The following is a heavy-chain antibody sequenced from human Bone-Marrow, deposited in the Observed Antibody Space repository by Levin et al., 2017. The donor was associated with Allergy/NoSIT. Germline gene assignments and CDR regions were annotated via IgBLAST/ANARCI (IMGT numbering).Heavy chain of an antibody. J-gene: IGHJ3*01. V-gene: IGHV4-59*08. CDR2: VHYTGDT. CDR1: GGSISGHF. D-gene: IGHD4-17*01. CDR3: ARRDYTTNSRGAIDV. Sequence: SETLSLTCTVSGGSISGHFWSWIRQPPPGEGLEWIGYVHYTGDTSYNPSLESRVTISVDTSKNQFSLHLRSVTAADTAIYYCARRDYTTNSRGAIDVWGPGTRVTVSS.